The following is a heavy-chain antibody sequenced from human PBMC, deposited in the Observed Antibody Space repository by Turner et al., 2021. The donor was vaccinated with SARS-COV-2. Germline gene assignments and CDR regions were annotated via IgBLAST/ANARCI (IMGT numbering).Heavy chain of an antibody. Sequence: QVELVESGGGVVQPGRSLRLSCAASEFIFSDFSMHWVRQAPGKGLEWVSAISPTGKKAYYADSVNGRFTISRDNSKNTVYLQMNSLRAEDTAVYYCARRDDAFDIWGQGTMLTVSS. V-gene: IGHV3-30*04. CDR3: ARRDDAFDI. CDR1: EFIFSDFS. J-gene: IGHJ3*02. CDR2: ISPTGKKA.